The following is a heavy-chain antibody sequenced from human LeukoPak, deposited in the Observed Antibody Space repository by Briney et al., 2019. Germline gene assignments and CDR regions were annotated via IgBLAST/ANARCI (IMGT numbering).Heavy chain of an antibody. Sequence: PGGSLRLSCAASGFTFSNAWMSWVRQAPGKGLEWVGRIKSKTDGGTTDYAAPVKGRFTISRDDSKNTLYLQMNSLKTEDTAVYYCTTGYGSSSDNNFDYWGQGTLVTVSS. J-gene: IGHJ4*02. CDR1: GFTFSNAW. CDR2: IKSKTDGGTT. CDR3: TTGYGSSSDNNFDY. D-gene: IGHD6-13*01. V-gene: IGHV3-15*01.